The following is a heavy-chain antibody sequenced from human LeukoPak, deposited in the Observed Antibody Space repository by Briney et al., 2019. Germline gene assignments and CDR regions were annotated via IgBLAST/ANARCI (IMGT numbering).Heavy chain of an antibody. V-gene: IGHV3-21*01. D-gene: IGHD3-22*01. CDR2: LGISGDYA. Sequence: GGSLRLSCVASGFTLSNYAVSWVRQAPGKGLQWVSSLGISGDYAWYADSVKGRFTISRDNAKNSLYLQMNSLRAEDTAVYYCASVGGYYDSSGYYVSDYWGQGTLVTVSS. J-gene: IGHJ4*02. CDR3: ASVGGYYDSSGYYVSDY. CDR1: GFTLSNYA.